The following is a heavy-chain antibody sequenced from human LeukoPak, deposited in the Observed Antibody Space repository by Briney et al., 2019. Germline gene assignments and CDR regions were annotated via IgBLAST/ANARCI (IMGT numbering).Heavy chain of an antibody. CDR3: ARGFYPDRTMIVVVVDY. CDR1: GFTFRDFS. CDR2: ISNGGDHT. V-gene: IGHV3-23*01. Sequence: GGSLRLSCVASGFTFRDFSMSWVRQAPGKGLEWVSVISNGGDHTYYADSVKGRFAISRDNAKNSLYLQMNSLRAEDTAVYYCARGFYPDRTMIVVVVDYWGQGTLVTVSS. J-gene: IGHJ4*02. D-gene: IGHD3-22*01.